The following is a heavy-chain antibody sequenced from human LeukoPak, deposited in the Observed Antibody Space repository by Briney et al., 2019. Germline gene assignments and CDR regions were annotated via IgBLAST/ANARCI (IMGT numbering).Heavy chain of an antibody. V-gene: IGHV1-18*04. CDR3: ARASTRAFDI. Sequence: LGASVKVSCKASGYTFTGYYMHWVRQAPGQGLEWMGWISAYNGNTNYAQKLQGRVTMTTDTSTSTAYMELRSLRSDDTAVYYCARASTRAFDIWGQGTMVTVSS. CDR1: GYTFTGYY. J-gene: IGHJ3*02. CDR2: ISAYNGNT.